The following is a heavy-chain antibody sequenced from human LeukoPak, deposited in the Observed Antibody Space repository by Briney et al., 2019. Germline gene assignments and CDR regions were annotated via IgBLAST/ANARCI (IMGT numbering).Heavy chain of an antibody. D-gene: IGHD1-1*01. CDR1: GGSISSSSYY. V-gene: IGHV4-39*01. CDR2: IYYSGST. CDR3: TLEPRGNYYYYMDV. Sequence: SETLSLTCTVSGGSISSSSYYWGWIRQPPGKGLEWMGRIYYSGSTYYNPSLKSRVTISVDTSKNQFSLKLSSVTDADTAVYYCTLEPRGNYYYYMDVWGKGTTVTVSS. J-gene: IGHJ6*03.